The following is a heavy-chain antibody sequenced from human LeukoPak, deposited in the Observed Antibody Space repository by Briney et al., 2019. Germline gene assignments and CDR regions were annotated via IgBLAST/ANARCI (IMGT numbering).Heavy chain of an antibody. Sequence: ASVKVSCKASGYTFTGYYMHWVRQAPGQGLEWMGWINPNSGGTNYAQKFQGRVTMTRDTSISTAYMELSRLRSDDTAVYYCAREPNNDYDSSGYSGWGQGTLVTVSS. V-gene: IGHV1-2*02. CDR1: GYTFTGYY. CDR2: INPNSGGT. D-gene: IGHD3-22*01. J-gene: IGHJ4*02. CDR3: AREPNNDYDSSGYSG.